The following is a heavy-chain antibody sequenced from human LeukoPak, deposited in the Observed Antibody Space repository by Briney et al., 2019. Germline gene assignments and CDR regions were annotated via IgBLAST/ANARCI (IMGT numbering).Heavy chain of an antibody. Sequence: ASVKVSCEASGYTLTSYGINWMRQAPGQGLEWMGWISAQTGNTNYAQKVQGRLTLTTDRSTNTAYMELRGLRSDDTAVYYCARGAYGDKWGQGTMVTVSS. CDR2: ISAQTGNT. CDR3: ARGAYGDK. J-gene: IGHJ4*02. D-gene: IGHD4-17*01. CDR1: GYTLTSYG. V-gene: IGHV1-18*01.